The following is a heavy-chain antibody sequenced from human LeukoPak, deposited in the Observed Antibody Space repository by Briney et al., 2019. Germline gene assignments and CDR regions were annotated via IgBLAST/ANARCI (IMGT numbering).Heavy chain of an antibody. CDR1: GLTFSSYW. CDR3: ARDLGLSGYDLLDY. CDR2: IKLDGTEK. V-gene: IGHV3-7*01. J-gene: IGHJ4*02. Sequence: GGSLRLSCAASGLTFSSYWMTWVRQAPGKGLEWVANIKLDGTEKYYVDSVKGRFTISRDNAKNSLDLQMNSLRVEDTAVYYCARDLGLSGYDLLDYWGQGTMVTVSS. D-gene: IGHD5-12*01.